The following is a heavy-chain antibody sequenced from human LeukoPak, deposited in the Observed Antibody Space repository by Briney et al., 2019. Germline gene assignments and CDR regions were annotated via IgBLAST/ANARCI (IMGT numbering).Heavy chain of an antibody. J-gene: IGHJ1*01. CDR2: IIPIFGTA. CDR1: GGTFSSYA. CDR3: ARVAAAGTGYFQH. D-gene: IGHD6-13*01. V-gene: IGHV1-69*05. Sequence: GASVKVSCKASGGTFSSYAISWVRQAPGQGLEWMGGIIPIFGTANYAQKFQGRVTITRNTSISTAYMELSSLRSEDTAVYYCARVAAAGTGYFQHWGQGTLVTVSS.